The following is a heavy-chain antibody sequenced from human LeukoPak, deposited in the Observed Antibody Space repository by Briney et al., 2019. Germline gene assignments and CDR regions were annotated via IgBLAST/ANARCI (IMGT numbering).Heavy chain of an antibody. CDR2: IYWDDDK. V-gene: IGHV2-5*02. CDR3: AHRPQVVVLGATYTYFDY. D-gene: IGHD2-21*01. Sequence: SGPTLVNPTQTLTLTCTFSGFSLTTRGVGVGWIRQPPGKALEWLALIYWDDDKRYSPSLKSRLTITKDTSKNQVVLTMTNMDPVDTGTYYCAHRPQVVVLGATYTYFDYWGQGTLVTVSS. CDR1: GFSLTTRGVG. J-gene: IGHJ4*02.